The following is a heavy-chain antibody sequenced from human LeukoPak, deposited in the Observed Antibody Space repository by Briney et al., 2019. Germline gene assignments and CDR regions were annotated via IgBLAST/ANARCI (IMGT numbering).Heavy chain of an antibody. D-gene: IGHD3-10*01. V-gene: IGHV1-46*01. CDR3: ARDTTQPDYYGSASPIVLDY. CDR2: INPSGGST. Sequence: GASVKVSCKASGYTFTSYYMRCVRQAPGQGLEWMGIINPSGGSTSYAQKFQGRVTMTRDMSTSTVSMELISLTTEDTAVYYCARDTTQPDYYGSASPIVLDYWSQGTLVTVSA. J-gene: IGHJ4*02. CDR1: GYTFTSYY.